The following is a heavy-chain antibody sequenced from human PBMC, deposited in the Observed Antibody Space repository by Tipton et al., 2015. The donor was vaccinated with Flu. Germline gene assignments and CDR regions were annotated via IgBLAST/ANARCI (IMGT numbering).Heavy chain of an antibody. CDR1: GGTFSNYA. J-gene: IGHJ6*02. Sequence: QLVQSGAEVKKPGSSVKVSCKASGGTFSNYAIHWVRQAPGQGLEWMGGIIRIFGTARYAQGFHGRVTITADESTNTAYMELSSLRFEDTAVYYCATRHHWIQPYGLDVWGQGTTVTVSS. CDR3: ATRHHWIQPYGLDV. D-gene: IGHD5-18*01. CDR2: IIRIFGTA. V-gene: IGHV1-69*01.